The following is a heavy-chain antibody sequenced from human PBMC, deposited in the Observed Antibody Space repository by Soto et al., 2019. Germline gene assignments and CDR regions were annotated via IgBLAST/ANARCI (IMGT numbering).Heavy chain of an antibody. Sequence: LRLSCAASVFTFSSYAMTWVRQAPGKGLEWVSGVSGTGGSAYYADSVKGRFTISRDKSTNTLYLHMNSLRAEDTAVYYCARGSAYSDYDLEYWGQGTLVTVSS. CDR2: VSGTGGSA. CDR3: ARGSAYSDYDLEY. CDR1: VFTFSSYA. V-gene: IGHV3-23*01. D-gene: IGHD4-17*01. J-gene: IGHJ4*02.